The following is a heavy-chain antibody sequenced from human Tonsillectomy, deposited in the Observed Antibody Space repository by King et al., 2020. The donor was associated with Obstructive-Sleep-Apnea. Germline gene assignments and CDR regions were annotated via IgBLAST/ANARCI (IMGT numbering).Heavy chain of an antibody. CDR2: IYYSGST. J-gene: IGHJ3*02. CDR3: ARGSVYSSGWYSGVRAFDI. CDR1: GGSISSSSSY. V-gene: IGHV4-39*07. D-gene: IGHD6-19*01. Sequence: QLQESGPGLVKPSETLSLTCTVSGGSISSSSSYWGWIRQPPGRGLGWIGTIYYSGSTYYNPSLKSRVTISVDTSKNQFSLNRSSVTAADTAVYYCARGSVYSSGWYSGVRAFDIWGQGTMVTVSS.